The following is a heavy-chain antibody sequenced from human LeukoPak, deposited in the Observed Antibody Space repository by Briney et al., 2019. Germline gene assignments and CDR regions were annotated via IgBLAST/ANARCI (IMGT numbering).Heavy chain of an antibody. D-gene: IGHD3-22*01. CDR2: INPNSDGT. J-gene: IGHJ4*02. CDR1: GGTFSSYA. Sequence: ASVKVSCKASGGTFSSYAISWVRQAPGQGLEWMGRINPNSDGTDYAQRFQGRVTLTRDTSISTAYMDLSRLTSDDTAVYFCARVELTTGPRYFDSWGQGTLVTVSS. V-gene: IGHV1-2*06. CDR3: ARVELTTGPRYFDS.